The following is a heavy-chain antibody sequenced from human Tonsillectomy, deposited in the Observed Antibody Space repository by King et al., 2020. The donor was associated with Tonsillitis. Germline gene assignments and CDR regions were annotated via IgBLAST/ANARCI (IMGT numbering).Heavy chain of an antibody. D-gene: IGHD6-13*01. CDR3: ARDEGGSSWYGWYFDL. CDR1: GGSISSYY. Sequence: VQLQESGPGLVKPSETLSLTCTVSGGSISSYYWSWIRQPAGTGLGWIGRMYTSGSTNYNPSLKSRVTMSVDTSKNQFSLKLSSVTAADTAVYYCARDEGGSSWYGWYFDLWGRGTLVTVSS. J-gene: IGHJ2*01. CDR2: MYTSGST. V-gene: IGHV4-4*07.